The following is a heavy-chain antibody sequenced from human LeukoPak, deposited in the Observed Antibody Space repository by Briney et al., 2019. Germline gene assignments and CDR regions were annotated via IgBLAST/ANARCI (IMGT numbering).Heavy chain of an antibody. CDR1: GGSFSSYY. CDR3: ARDSGSYLYGYYFDY. J-gene: IGHJ4*02. D-gene: IGHD1-26*01. V-gene: IGHV4-4*07. Sequence: PSETLSLTCAVYGGSFSSYYWSWIRQPAGKGLEWIGRIYTSGSTNYNPSLKSRVTMSVDTSKNQFSLKLSSVTAADTAVYYCARDSGSYLYGYYFDYWGQGTLVTVSS. CDR2: IYTSGST.